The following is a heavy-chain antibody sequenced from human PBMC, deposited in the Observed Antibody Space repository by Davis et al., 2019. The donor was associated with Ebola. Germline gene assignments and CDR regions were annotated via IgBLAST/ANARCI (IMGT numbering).Heavy chain of an antibody. V-gene: IGHV1-3*01. J-gene: IGHJ6*04. CDR3: ARDHRTGAYYYYGMDV. CDR1: GYTFTSYA. Sequence: AASVKVSCKASGYTFTSYAMHWVRQAPGQRLEWMGWINAGNGNTKYSQKFQGRVTITRDTSASTAYMELSSLRSEDTAVYYCARDHRTGAYYYYGMDVWGKGTTVTVSS. D-gene: IGHD3/OR15-3a*01. CDR2: INAGNGNT.